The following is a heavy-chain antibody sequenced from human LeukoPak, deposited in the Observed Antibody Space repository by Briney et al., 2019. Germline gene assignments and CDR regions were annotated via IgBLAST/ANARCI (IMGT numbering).Heavy chain of an antibody. J-gene: IGHJ4*02. Sequence: ASVKVSCKASGGTFSSYAISWVRQAPGQGLEWMGGIIPIFGTANYAQKFQGRVTITTDESTSTAYMELSSLRSEDTAVYYYAREGHGGKSHRPWDYWGQGPLVTVSS. CDR3: AREGHGGKSHRPWDY. V-gene: IGHV1-69*05. CDR2: IIPIFGTA. CDR1: GGTFSSYA. D-gene: IGHD2-15*01.